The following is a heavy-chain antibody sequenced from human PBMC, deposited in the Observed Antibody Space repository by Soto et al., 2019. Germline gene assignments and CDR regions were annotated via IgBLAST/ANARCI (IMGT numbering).Heavy chain of an antibody. CDR2: INPTLDST. CDR1: GIMSSGYG. D-gene: IGHD6-25*01. Sequence: QEQVVQSWPAMMEPGSSVKVSCRASGIMSSGYGFSWVRQAPGQGLEWVGRINPTLDSTQYAQNLQGRVSITVDKSTDTAYLEVTSLRLEDTAIYFCATMKRARLDSWGRGTVVTVSS. CDR3: ATMKRARLDS. V-gene: IGHV1-69*09. J-gene: IGHJ4*02.